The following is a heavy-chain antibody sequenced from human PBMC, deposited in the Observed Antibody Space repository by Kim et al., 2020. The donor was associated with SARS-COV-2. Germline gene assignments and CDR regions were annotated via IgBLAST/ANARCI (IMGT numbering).Heavy chain of an antibody. V-gene: IGHV1-69*01. D-gene: IGHD6-19*01. CDR3: ARRSAVAGHDAFDI. J-gene: IGHJ3*02. Sequence: QKFQGRVTITADESTSTAYMELSSLRSEDTAVYYCARRSAVAGHDAFDIWGQGTMVTVSS.